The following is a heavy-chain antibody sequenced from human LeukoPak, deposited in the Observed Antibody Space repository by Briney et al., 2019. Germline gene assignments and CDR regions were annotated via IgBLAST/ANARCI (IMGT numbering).Heavy chain of an antibody. D-gene: IGHD3-22*01. CDR3: ARGTDYYDSSGYDYYFDY. V-gene: IGHV3-53*01. CDR2: IYSGGST. CDR1: GFTVSSNY. J-gene: IGHJ4*02. Sequence: GGSLRLSCAASGFTVSSNYMSWVRQAPGKGLEWVSVIYSGGSTYYADSVKGRFTISRDNSKNTLYLQMNSLRAEDTAVYYCARGTDYYDSSGYDYYFDYWGQGTLVTVSS.